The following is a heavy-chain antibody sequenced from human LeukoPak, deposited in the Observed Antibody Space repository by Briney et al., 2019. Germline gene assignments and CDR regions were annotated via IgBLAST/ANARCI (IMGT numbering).Heavy chain of an antibody. J-gene: IGHJ3*02. D-gene: IGHD3-10*01. CDR2: ISSSGTTI. CDR3: ARDEIRSGAFDI. CDR1: GFAFSSYE. Sequence: GGSLRLSCAASGFAFSSYEMNWVRQAPGKGLEWVSYISSSGTTIYDADSVKGRFTISRDNAKNSLYLQMNSLRAEGTAVYYCARDEIRSGAFDIWGRGTMVTVSS. V-gene: IGHV3-48*03.